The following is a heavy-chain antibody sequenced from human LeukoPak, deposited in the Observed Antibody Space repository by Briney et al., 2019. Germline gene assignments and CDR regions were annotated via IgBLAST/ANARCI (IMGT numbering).Heavy chain of an antibody. CDR3: AKNPFDYRDYYYFDF. CDR2: ISGSGGST. V-gene: IGHV3-23*01. Sequence: GGSLRLSCAASGFTFSSYAMSWVRQAPGKGLEWVSAISGSGGSTYYADSVKGRFTISRDNSKNTLYLQMNSLRAEDTAVYYRAKNPFDYRDYYYFDFWGQGTLGTGSS. D-gene: IGHD4-17*01. CDR1: GFTFSSYA. J-gene: IGHJ4*02.